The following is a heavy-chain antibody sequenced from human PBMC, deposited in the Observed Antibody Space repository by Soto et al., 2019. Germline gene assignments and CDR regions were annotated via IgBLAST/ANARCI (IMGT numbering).Heavy chain of an antibody. CDR3: ARAAQPRDYYYGMDV. V-gene: IGHV1-69*12. J-gene: IGHJ6*02. CDR1: GGTFSSYG. Sequence: QVQLVQSGAEVKKPGSSVKVSCKASGGTFSSYGISWVRQAPGQGLEWMGGIIPIFGTANYAQKFQGRVTITADESTSTAYMELSRTGSEDTSVYYCARAAQPRDYYYGMDVWGQGTTVTVSS. CDR2: IIPIFGTA.